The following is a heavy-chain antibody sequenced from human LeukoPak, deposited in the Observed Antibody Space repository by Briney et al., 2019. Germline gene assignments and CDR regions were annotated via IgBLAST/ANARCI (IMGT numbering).Heavy chain of an antibody. CDR2: ISSSSSYI. D-gene: IGHD3-10*01. V-gene: IGHV3-21*01. Sequence: GGSLRLSCAASGFTFSSYSMNWVRQAPGKGLEWVSSISSSSSYIYYADSVKGRFTISRDNAKNSLYLQINSLRAEDTAVYYCARDGEVRGVITASYYGMDVWGQGTTVTVSS. CDR1: GFTFSSYS. J-gene: IGHJ6*02. CDR3: ARDGEVRGVITASYYGMDV.